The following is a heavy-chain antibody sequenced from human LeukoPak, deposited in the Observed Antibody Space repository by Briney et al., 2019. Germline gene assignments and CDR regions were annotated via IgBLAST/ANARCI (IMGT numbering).Heavy chain of an antibody. CDR3: ARVVRGSYGMDV. CDR2: IYYSGST. CDR1: GGSISSYY. D-gene: IGHD3-10*02. Sequence: PSETLSLTCTVSGGSISSYYWSWIRQPPGKGLEWIGYIYYSGSTYYNPSLKSRVTISVDTSKNQFSLKLSSVTAADTVVYYCARVVRGSYGMDVWGQGTTVTVSS. J-gene: IGHJ6*02. V-gene: IGHV4-59*08.